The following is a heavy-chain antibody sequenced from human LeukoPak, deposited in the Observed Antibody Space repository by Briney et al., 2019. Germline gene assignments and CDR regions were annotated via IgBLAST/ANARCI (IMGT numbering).Heavy chain of an antibody. J-gene: IGHJ4*02. CDR1: GSSFTGYY. Sequence: XETLSLTCSVHGSSFTGYYWSWIRQPPGKGLKWIGERNHRGSSYFNPSFESRVTISLDMSRKQFSLNLTSVTAADTAFYYCARGSGSYSGAADYWGQGTLVTVSS. CDR2: RNHRGSS. D-gene: IGHD6-19*01. CDR3: ARGSGSYSGAADY. V-gene: IGHV4-34*01.